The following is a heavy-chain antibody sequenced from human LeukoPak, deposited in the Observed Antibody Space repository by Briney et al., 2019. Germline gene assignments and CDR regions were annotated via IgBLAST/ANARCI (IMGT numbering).Heavy chain of an antibody. J-gene: IGHJ5*02. V-gene: IGHV4-39*07. CDR2: IYYSGGT. Sequence: SETLSLTCTVSGDSISSSSYYWGWIRQPPGKGLEWIGSIYYSGGTYYNPSLKSRVTISVDTSKNQFSLKLGSVTAADTAVYYCARAPRSYFIWFDPWGQGTLVTVSS. CDR1: GDSISSSSYY. D-gene: IGHD3-10*01. CDR3: ARAPRSYFIWFDP.